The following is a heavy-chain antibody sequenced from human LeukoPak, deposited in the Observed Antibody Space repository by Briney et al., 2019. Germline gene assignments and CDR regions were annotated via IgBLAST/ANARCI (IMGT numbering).Heavy chain of an antibody. CDR2: INYSGST. Sequence: SETLSLTCTVSGGSISSSSYYWGWIRQPPGKGLEWIGSINYSGSTYYNPSLKSRVTISVDTSKNQLSLKLSSVTAADTAVYYCARQSAGWFGELLYYFDYWGQGTLVTVST. V-gene: IGHV4-39*01. CDR3: ARQSAGWFGELLYYFDY. D-gene: IGHD3-10*01. J-gene: IGHJ4*02. CDR1: GGSISSSSYY.